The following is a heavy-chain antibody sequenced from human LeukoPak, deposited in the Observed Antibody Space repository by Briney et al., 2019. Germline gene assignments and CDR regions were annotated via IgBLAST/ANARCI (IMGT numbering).Heavy chain of an antibody. D-gene: IGHD1-26*01. CDR1: GGPISSYY. V-gene: IGHV4-59*12. J-gene: IGHJ4*02. CDR3: ARAQWELLSRRFSC. Sequence: SEPLSLPCSVSGGPISSYYWSWIRQPPGKGLEWIGYIYYSGRTSYNPSLKSRVTISVDTSKNQFSLKLSSVTAADTAVYYCARAQWELLSRRFSCWGQGTLVTVSS. CDR2: IYYSGRT.